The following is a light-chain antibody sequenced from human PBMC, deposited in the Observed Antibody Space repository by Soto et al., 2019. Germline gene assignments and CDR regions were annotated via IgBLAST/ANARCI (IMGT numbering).Light chain of an antibody. CDR2: EHN. Sequence: QSVLTQPPSVSEAPGQRVTISCTGSSSNIGAGYEAHWYQQVPGTAPKLLIYEHNNRPSGVPDRFSGSKSGTSASLAITGLQAEDEAEYYCQSYDSSLSGYVFGTGTKLPVL. CDR3: QSYDSSLSGYV. CDR1: SSNIGAGYE. J-gene: IGLJ1*01. V-gene: IGLV1-40*01.